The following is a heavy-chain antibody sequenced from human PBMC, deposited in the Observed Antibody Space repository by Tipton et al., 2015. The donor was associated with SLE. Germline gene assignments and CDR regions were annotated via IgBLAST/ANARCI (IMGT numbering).Heavy chain of an antibody. CDR3: ARGPLIYDSSGLSRYYMDV. CDR2: IYYSGST. D-gene: IGHD3-22*01. CDR1: GGSISSSSYY. J-gene: IGHJ6*03. V-gene: IGHV4-39*07. Sequence: GLVKPSETLSLTCTVSGGSISSSSYYWGWIRQPPGKGLEWIGSIYYSGSTNYNPSLKSRVTISVDTSKNQFSLKLSSVTAADTAVYYCARGPLIYDSSGLSRYYMDVWGKGTTVTVSS.